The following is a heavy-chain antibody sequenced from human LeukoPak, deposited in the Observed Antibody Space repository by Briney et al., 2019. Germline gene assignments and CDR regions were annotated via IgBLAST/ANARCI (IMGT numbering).Heavy chain of an antibody. D-gene: IGHD5-12*01. CDR2: IIPILGIA. CDR3: AMGVGVATTAI. CDR1: GDTFSSHT. Sequence: GASVKVSCKASGDTFSSHTIAWVRQAPGQGLEWMGRIIPILGIANYAQKFQGRVTITADKSTSTAYMELSSLRSEDTAVYYCAMGVGVATTAIWGQGTMVTVSS. J-gene: IGHJ3*02. V-gene: IGHV1-69*02.